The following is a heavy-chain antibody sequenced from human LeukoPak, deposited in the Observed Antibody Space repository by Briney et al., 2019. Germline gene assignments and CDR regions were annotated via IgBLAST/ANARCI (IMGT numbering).Heavy chain of an antibody. V-gene: IGHV2-70*01. CDR1: GFSLITSGMC. D-gene: IGHD4-17*01. CDR3: ARISAYGDYYFDY. J-gene: IGHJ4*02. Sequence: SGPALVKPTQTLTLTCTFSGFSLITSGMCVSWIRQPPGKALEWLALIDWDNDKYYSTSLKTRLTISKDTFKNQVVLTMTNMDPVDTATYYCARISAYGDYYFDYWGQGTLVTVSS. CDR2: IDWDNDK.